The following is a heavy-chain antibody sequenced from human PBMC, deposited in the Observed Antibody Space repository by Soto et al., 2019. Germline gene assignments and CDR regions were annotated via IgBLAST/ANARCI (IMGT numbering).Heavy chain of an antibody. CDR3: ARSVVPAFWFDP. D-gene: IGHD2-2*01. V-gene: IGHV5-51*01. J-gene: IGHJ5*02. CDR1: GYSFTSYW. Sequence: CKGSGYSFTSYWIGLVRQMPGKGLEWMGIIYPGDSDTRYSPSFQGQVTISADKSISTAYLQWSSLKASDTAMYYCARSVVPAFWFDPWGQGTLITVSS. CDR2: IYPGDSDT.